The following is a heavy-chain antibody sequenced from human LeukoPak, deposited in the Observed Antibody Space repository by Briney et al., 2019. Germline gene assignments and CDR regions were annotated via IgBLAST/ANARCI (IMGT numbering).Heavy chain of an antibody. Sequence: GGSLRLSCAASGFTLSIYSMNWVRQAPGKGLEWLSFISSSSTTMYYADSVKGRFTISRDNAKNSLYLQMNSLRAEDTAVYYCARDIRSGWYIGGTATHYGMDVWGQGTTVTVSS. CDR1: GFTLSIYS. D-gene: IGHD6-19*01. CDR2: ISSSSTTM. CDR3: ARDIRSGWYIGGTATHYGMDV. V-gene: IGHV3-48*04. J-gene: IGHJ6*02.